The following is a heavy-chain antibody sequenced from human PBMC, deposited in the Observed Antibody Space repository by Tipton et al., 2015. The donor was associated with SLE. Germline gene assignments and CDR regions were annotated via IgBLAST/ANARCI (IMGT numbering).Heavy chain of an antibody. CDR2: ISGSGGST. CDR3: AKRRYFDWLLSLDY. D-gene: IGHD3-9*01. J-gene: IGHJ4*02. Sequence: GSLRLSCAASGFTFSSYAMSWVRQAPGKGLEWVPAISGSGGSTYYADSVKGRFTISRDNSKNTLYLQMNSLRAEDTAVYYCAKRRYFDWLLSLDYWGQGTLVTVSS. V-gene: IGHV3-23*01. CDR1: GFTFSSYA.